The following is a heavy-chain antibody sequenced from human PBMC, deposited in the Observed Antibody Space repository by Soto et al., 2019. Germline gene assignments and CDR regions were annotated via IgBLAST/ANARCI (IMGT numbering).Heavy chain of an antibody. D-gene: IGHD6-13*01. CDR1: GYTFTGYY. CDR2: INPNSGGT. CDR3: ARDNTAQAIAAAAVPHGMDV. V-gene: IGHV1-2*04. Sequence: ASVKVSCKASGYTFTGYYMHWVRQAPGQGLEWMGWINPNSGGTNYAQKFQGWVPMTRDTSISTAYMELSRLRSDDTAVYYCARDNTAQAIAAAAVPHGMDVWGQGTTVTVSS. J-gene: IGHJ6*02.